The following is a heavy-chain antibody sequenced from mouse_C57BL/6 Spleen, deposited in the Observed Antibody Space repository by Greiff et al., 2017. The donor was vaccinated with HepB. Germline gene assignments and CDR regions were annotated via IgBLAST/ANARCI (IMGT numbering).Heavy chain of an antibody. CDR1: GFTFSDYG. Sequence: EVMLVESGGGLVKPGGSLKLSCAASGFTFSDYGMHWVRQAPEKGLEWVAYISSGSSTIYYADTVKGRFTISRDNAKNTLFLQRTSLRSEDTAMYYCAKSGTTVVASYYLDYWGQGTTLTVSS. CDR3: AKSGTTVVASYYLDY. V-gene: IGHV5-17*01. D-gene: IGHD1-1*01. CDR2: ISSGSSTI. J-gene: IGHJ2*01.